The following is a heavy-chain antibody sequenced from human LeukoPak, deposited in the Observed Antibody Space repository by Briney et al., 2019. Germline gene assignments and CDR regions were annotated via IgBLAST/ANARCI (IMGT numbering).Heavy chain of an antibody. D-gene: IGHD1-26*01. CDR3: AISGSYAPFDY. CDR2: IYYSGST. V-gene: IGHV4-59*01. Sequence: KPSETLSLTCTVSGGSISSYYWSWIRQPPGKGLEWIGYIYYSGSTNYNPSLKSRVTISVDTSKNQFSLKLSSVTAADTAVYYCAISGSYAPFDYWGQGTLVTVSS. J-gene: IGHJ4*02. CDR1: GGSISSYY.